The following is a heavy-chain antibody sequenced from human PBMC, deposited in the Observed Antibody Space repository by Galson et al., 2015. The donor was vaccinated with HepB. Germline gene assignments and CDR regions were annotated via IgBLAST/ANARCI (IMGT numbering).Heavy chain of an antibody. CDR3: AKDASPPAALPSGAFDI. CDR2: ISGSGGST. D-gene: IGHD2-2*01. V-gene: IGHV3-23*01. CDR1: GFTFSSYA. Sequence: SLRLSCAASGFTFSSYAMSWVRQAPGKGLEWVSAISGSGGSTYYADSVKGRFTISRDNSKNTLYLQMNSLRAEDTAVYCCAKDASPPAALPSGAFDIWGQGTMVTVSS. J-gene: IGHJ3*02.